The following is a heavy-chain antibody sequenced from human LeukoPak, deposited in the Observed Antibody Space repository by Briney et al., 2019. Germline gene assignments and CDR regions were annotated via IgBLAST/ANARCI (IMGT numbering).Heavy chain of an antibody. D-gene: IGHD3-10*01. CDR2: IYYSGST. J-gene: IGHJ5*02. V-gene: IGHV4-39*07. CDR3: ARDTGTYYYGSGTRGWFAP. Sequence: SETLSLTCTVSGGSISSSSNYWGWIRHPPGTGLEWIGSIYYSGSTHYNASLKSRVTISIDTSENQFSLKLTSVTAADTAVYYCARDTGTYYYGSGTRGWFAPWGQGTLVTVSS. CDR1: GGSISSSSNY.